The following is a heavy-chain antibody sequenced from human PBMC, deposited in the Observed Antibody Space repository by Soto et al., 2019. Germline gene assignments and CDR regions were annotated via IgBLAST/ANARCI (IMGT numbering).Heavy chain of an antibody. Sequence: SETLSLTCTVSGGSVSSGSYYWSWIRQPPGKGLEWIGYIYYSGSTNYNPSLKSRVTISVDTSKNQFSLKLSSVTAADTAVYYCARESVGFDYWGQGTLVTVSS. J-gene: IGHJ4*02. CDR1: GGSVSSGSYY. CDR3: ARESVGFDY. V-gene: IGHV4-61*01. CDR2: IYYSGST. D-gene: IGHD1-26*01.